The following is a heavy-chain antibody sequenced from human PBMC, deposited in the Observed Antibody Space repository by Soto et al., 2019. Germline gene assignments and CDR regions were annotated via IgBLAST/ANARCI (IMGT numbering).Heavy chain of an antibody. J-gene: IGHJ6*02. D-gene: IGHD1-7*01. CDR2: VTRSGTT. CDR1: GGTISDYA. V-gene: IGHV3-23*01. CDR3: ARIRRTIRAHGAIYHYTGTAV. Sequence: GGSLRLSCAVSGGTISDYAGSCVIQATGKGVEGGSTVTRSGTTPYPNSIRRRFTISRDNSKHTLYRQTNSLRAEDTAAHYCARIRRTIRAHGAIYHYTGTAVRGQGTTVPSP.